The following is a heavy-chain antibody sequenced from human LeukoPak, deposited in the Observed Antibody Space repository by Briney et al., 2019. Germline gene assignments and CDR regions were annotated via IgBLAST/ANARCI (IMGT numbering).Heavy chain of an antibody. Sequence: GGSLRLSCAASGFTFSDYYINWIRQAPGKGLEWLSYISSGSIYTNYADSVKGRFTISRDNAKNSLYLQMSSLRAEDTAVYYCARKTGYSRGNAFDIWGQGTMVTVSS. J-gene: IGHJ3*02. CDR3: ARKTGYSRGNAFDI. CDR2: ISSGSIYT. CDR1: GFTFSDYY. D-gene: IGHD3-9*01. V-gene: IGHV3-11*03.